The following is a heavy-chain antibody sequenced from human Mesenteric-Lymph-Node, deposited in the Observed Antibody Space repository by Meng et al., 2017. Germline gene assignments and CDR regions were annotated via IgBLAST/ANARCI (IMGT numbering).Heavy chain of an antibody. V-gene: IGHV1-46*01. CDR3: ARGHSLITFGGVIVQGDYYGMDV. D-gene: IGHD3-16*02. CDR1: GYTFTSYY. Sequence: ASVKVSCKASGYTFTSYYLHWVRQAPGQGLEWMGIINPSKGTTSYIQKLQDRLTMTRDTSTGTVYMELSSLRSEDTAVYYCARGHSLITFGGVIVQGDYYGMDVWGQGTTVTVSS. J-gene: IGHJ6*02. CDR2: INPSKGTT.